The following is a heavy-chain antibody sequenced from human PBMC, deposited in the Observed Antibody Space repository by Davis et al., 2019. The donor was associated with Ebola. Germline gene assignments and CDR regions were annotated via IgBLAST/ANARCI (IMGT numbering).Heavy chain of an antibody. D-gene: IGHD5-12*01. Sequence: AASVKVSCKASGYRLSSYGINWVRQAPGQGLEWMGWISDYNGNTNSAQKFQGRVTMTTDTSTNTAYMELRSLRSDDTAVYYCVGDGYGGNWFDPWGQGTLVTVSS. J-gene: IGHJ5*02. CDR1: GYRLSSYG. V-gene: IGHV1-18*01. CDR3: VGDGYGGNWFDP. CDR2: ISDYNGNT.